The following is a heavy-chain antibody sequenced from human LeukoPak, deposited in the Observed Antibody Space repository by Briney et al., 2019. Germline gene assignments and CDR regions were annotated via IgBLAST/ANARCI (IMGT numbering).Heavy chain of an antibody. CDR3: ARERNDCYGSSGCVGDSYMDV. CDR1: GYTFTSYA. V-gene: IGHV7-4-1*04. D-gene: IGHD3-22*01. CDR2: INTNTGNP. J-gene: IGHJ6*03. Sequence: ASVKVSCKASGYTFTSYAMNWVRQAPGQGLEWMGWINTNTGNPTYAQGFTGRFVFSLDTSVSMAYLQISSLKADDTAVYYCARERNDCYGSSGCVGDSYMDVWGKGTTVTVSS.